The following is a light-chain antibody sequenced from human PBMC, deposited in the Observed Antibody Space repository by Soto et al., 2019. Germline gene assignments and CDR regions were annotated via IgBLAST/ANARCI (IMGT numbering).Light chain of an antibody. CDR1: QRISRY. V-gene: IGKV1-39*01. Sequence: DLPMTQSPSSLSASVGDRVTITCRTSQRISRYLNWYKQKPGKAPNLLIYEASSLQSGVPSRFSGSGSGTDFTLTISSLQPEDSATYYCQQSFSLPTFGGGTKVDIK. J-gene: IGKJ4*01. CDR2: EAS. CDR3: QQSFSLPT.